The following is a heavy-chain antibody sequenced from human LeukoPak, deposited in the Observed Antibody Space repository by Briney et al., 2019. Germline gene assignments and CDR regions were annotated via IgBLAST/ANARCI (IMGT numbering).Heavy chain of an antibody. CDR3: ARDQEGFDY. Sequence: ASVKVSCKASGYTFTSNYIHWVRQAPGQGLEWMGMIYPRDGSTSYAQKFQGRVTVTRDTSTSTVHMELSGLRSEGTAVYYCARDQEGFDYWGQGTLVTVSS. J-gene: IGHJ4*02. CDR1: GYTFTSNY. CDR2: IYPRDGST. V-gene: IGHV1-46*01.